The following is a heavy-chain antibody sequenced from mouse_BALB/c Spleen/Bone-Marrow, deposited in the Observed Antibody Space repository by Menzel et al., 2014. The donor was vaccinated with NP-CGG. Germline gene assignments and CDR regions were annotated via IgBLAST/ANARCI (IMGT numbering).Heavy chain of an antibody. J-gene: IGHJ3*01. V-gene: IGHV14-3*02. Sequence: VQLQQSGAELVKPWASVRLSCTASGFNVKDTYMHWVKQRPEQGLEWIGRIDPANGNTKYDPKFQGKATITADTSSNTAYLQLSSLTSEDTAVYYCASYYYGSSGFAYWGQGTLVTVSA. D-gene: IGHD1-1*01. CDR3: ASYYYGSSGFAY. CDR1: GFNVKDTY. CDR2: IDPANGNT.